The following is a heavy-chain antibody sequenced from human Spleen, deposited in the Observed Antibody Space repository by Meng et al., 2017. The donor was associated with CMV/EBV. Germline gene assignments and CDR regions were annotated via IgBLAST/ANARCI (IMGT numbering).Heavy chain of an antibody. CDR3: ARDSWHRFGESGY. V-gene: IGHV3-7*01. J-gene: IGHJ4*02. CDR1: GLIFSKDW. Sequence: CAASGLIFSKDWMSWVRQVPGKGLEWVANIKQDGSEKYYVDSVKGRFTISRDNAKNSLYLQMNSLRVEDTAVYYCARDSWHRFGESGYWGQGTLVTVSS. D-gene: IGHD3-10*01. CDR2: IKQDGSEK.